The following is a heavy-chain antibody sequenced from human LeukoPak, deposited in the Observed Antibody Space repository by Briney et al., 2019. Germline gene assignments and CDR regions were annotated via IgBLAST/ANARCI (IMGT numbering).Heavy chain of an antibody. Sequence: PGGSLRLSCAASGFTFSSYAMHWVRQAPGKGLEWVAVISYDGSNKYYADSVKGRFTISRDNSKNTLYLQMNSLRAEDTAVYYCARESIERPLDYWGQGTLVTVSS. CDR1: GFTFSSYA. CDR3: ARESIERPLDY. J-gene: IGHJ4*02. V-gene: IGHV3-30*04. D-gene: IGHD6-6*01. CDR2: ISYDGSNK.